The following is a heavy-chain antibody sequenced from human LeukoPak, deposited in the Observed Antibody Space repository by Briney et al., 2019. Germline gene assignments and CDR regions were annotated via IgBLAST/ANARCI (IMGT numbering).Heavy chain of an antibody. CDR3: ERDKYGGFDY. V-gene: IGHV1-2*02. Sequence: ASVKVSCKASGYTFTGYYMHWGRQAPGQGLEWMGWINPNSGGTNYAQKFQGRVTMTRDTSICKADMELSRLRSDDTGVYYCERDKYGGFDYWGQGTLVTVSS. CDR1: GYTFTGYY. D-gene: IGHD2-8*01. CDR2: INPNSGGT. J-gene: IGHJ4*02.